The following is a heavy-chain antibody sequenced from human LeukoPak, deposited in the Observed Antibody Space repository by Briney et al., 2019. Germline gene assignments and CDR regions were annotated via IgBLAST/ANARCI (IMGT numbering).Heavy chain of an antibody. V-gene: IGHV4-34*01. CDR3: ARGRYCSGGSCYFDY. CDR1: GGSFSGYY. D-gene: IGHD2-15*01. CDR2: INHSGST. J-gene: IGHJ4*02. Sequence: SQTLSLTCAANGGSFSGYYWSWIRQPPGKGLEWIGEINHSGSTNYNPSLKSRVTISVDTSKNQFSLKLSSVTAADTAVYYCARGRYCSGGSCYFDYWGQGTLVTVSS.